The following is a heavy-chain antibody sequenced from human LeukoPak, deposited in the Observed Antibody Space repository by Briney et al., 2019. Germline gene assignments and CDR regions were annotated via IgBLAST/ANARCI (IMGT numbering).Heavy chain of an antibody. J-gene: IGHJ4*02. D-gene: IGHD1-26*01. V-gene: IGHV4-59*01. CDR3: ARDQPSSGKYYFDY. Sequence: PSETLSLTXSVSGGSISNYYWTWIRQPPGKGLEWIGYIHYSGSTNYNPSLKSRVTISVDTSKNQFSLKLTSVTAADTAVYYCARDQPSSGKYYFDYWGQGNLVTVSS. CDR1: GGSISNYY. CDR2: IHYSGST.